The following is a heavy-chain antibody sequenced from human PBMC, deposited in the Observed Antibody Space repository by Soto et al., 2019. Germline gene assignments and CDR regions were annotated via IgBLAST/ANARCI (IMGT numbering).Heavy chain of an antibody. CDR1: GFTFTSSA. J-gene: IGHJ6*02. CDR3: GWSCSSTSCYAETRGGMDV. Sequence: ASVKVSCKASGFTFTSSAVQWVRQARGQRLEWIGWIVVGSGNTNYAQKFQERVTITRDMSTSTAYMELSSLRSEDTAVYYCGWSCSSTSCYAETRGGMDVWGQGTTVTVSS. V-gene: IGHV1-58*01. CDR2: IVVGSGNT. D-gene: IGHD2-2*01.